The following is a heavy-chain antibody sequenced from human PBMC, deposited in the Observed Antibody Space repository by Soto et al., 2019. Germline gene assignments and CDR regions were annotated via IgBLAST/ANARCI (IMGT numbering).Heavy chain of an antibody. V-gene: IGHV4-61*01. D-gene: IGHD3-22*01. CDR1: GGSVSSGSYY. CDR2: IYYSGST. J-gene: IGHJ5*02. Sequence: QVELQESGPGLVKPSETLSLTCTVSGGSVSSGSYYWSWIRQRPGKGLEWIGYIYYSGSTNSNPSLKSRVTIPVATSKNQVSLKLSFVIAADTAVYYCARARPGDDDSSGWGTNCFDPWGQGTLVTVSS. CDR3: ARARPGDDDSSGWGTNCFDP.